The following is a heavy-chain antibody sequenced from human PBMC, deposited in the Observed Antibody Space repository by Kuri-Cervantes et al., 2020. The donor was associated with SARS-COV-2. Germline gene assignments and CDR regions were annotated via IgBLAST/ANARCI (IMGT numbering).Heavy chain of an antibody. J-gene: IGHJ4*02. D-gene: IGHD2-21*01. V-gene: IGHV1-8*01. CDR1: ETTFPNYD. CDR2: VKTNSGNT. Sequence: AAVKVSCKTPETTFPNYDINWVRQATGRGLEWRGMVKTNSGNTLYAQIFQGRVTMTRDTSTITAYMELSSLTSEDTAIYYCYCAPKEGFDSWGQGTLVTVSS. CDR3: YCAPKEGFDS.